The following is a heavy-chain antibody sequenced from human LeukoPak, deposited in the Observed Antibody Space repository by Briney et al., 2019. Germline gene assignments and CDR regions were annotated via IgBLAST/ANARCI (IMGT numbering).Heavy chain of an antibody. CDR3: ARTYGNYELDY. D-gene: IGHD4-11*01. J-gene: IGHJ4*02. V-gene: IGHV4-59*02. CDR1: GFTVSSNY. CDR2: MYYSGSS. Sequence: LRLSCAASGFTVSSNYMSWIRQPPGKGLEWIGTMYYSGSSHYNPSLESRVTISVDTSKNQFSLRLNSVTAADTAVYYCARTYGNYELDYWGQGTLVTVSS.